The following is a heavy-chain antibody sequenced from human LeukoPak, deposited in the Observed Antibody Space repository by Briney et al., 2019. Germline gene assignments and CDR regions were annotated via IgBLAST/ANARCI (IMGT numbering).Heavy chain of an antibody. CDR2: INHSGST. CDR1: GGSFSGYY. Sequence: PSETLSLTCAVYGGSFSGYYWSWIRQPPGKGLEWIGEINHSGSTNYNPSLKSRVTISVDTSKNQFSLKLSSVTAADTAVYYCARDLTIFGVVGYFDYWGQGTLVTVSS. J-gene: IGHJ4*02. D-gene: IGHD3-3*01. CDR3: ARDLTIFGVVGYFDY. V-gene: IGHV4-34*01.